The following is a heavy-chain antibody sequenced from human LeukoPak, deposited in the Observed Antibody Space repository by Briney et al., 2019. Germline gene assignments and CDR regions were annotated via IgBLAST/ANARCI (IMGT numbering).Heavy chain of an antibody. CDR1: GGSISGSNW. D-gene: IGHD5/OR15-5a*01. CDR2: IYHTGST. CDR3: ATRYSVWPK. Sequence: SGTLSLTCAVSGGSISGSNWCWWSWVRQPPGKGLEWIGEIYHTGSTNYNPSLKSRVTISLDKSKNQFSLTLTSVTAADTAMYYCATRYSVWPKWGPGTLVTVSP. J-gene: IGHJ4*02. V-gene: IGHV4-4*02.